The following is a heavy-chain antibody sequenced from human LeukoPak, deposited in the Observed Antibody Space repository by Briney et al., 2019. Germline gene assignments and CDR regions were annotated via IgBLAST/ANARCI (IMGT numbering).Heavy chain of an antibody. CDR1: GDSISSSSYY. Sequence: PSETLSLTCTVSGDSISSSSYYWGWIRQPPGKGLEWIGNIYYTGSTYYNPSLKSRVTISVDTSKNQFSLKLSFVTAADTAVYYCAREDEAITMNAFDIWGQGTMVTVSS. CDR3: AREDEAITMNAFDI. J-gene: IGHJ3*02. D-gene: IGHD3-22*01. V-gene: IGHV4-39*07. CDR2: IYYTGST.